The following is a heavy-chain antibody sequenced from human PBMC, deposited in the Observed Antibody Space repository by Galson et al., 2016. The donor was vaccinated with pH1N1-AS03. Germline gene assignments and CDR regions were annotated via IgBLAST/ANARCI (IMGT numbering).Heavy chain of an antibody. Sequence: SLRLSCAASGFTFDDYAMHWVRQTPEKGLEWVSRISWNSAAIDYADSVQGRFTISRDNAKNSLYLQMDGLTADDTALYYCVKEGGTVITSNTFDIWGQGTMVTVSS. V-gene: IGHV3-9*01. J-gene: IGHJ3*02. D-gene: IGHD4-17*01. CDR1: GFTFDDYA. CDR3: VKEGGTVITSNTFDI. CDR2: ISWNSAAI.